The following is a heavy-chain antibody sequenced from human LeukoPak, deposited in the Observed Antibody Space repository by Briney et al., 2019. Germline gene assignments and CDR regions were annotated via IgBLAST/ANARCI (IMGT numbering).Heavy chain of an antibody. V-gene: IGHV3-23*01. CDR3: AKDSRHGSGSYYTN. J-gene: IGHJ4*02. D-gene: IGHD3-10*01. CDR1: GFTFSSYA. Sequence: PGGSLRLSCAASGFTFSSYAMSWVRQAPGKGLEWVSAISGSGGSTYYADSVKGRFTISRDNSKNTLYLQMNSLRAEDTAVYYCAKDSRHGSGSYYTNWGQGTLVTVSS. CDR2: ISGSGGST.